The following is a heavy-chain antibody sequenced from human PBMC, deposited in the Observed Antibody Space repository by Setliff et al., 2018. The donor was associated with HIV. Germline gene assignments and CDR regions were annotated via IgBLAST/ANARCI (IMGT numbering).Heavy chain of an antibody. CDR2: IRSKAYGGTT. J-gene: IGHJ6*02. Sequence: PGGSLRLSCATSGFTLSSYALHWVRQAPGKGLEWVGFIRSKAYGGTTEYAASVKGRFTISRDDSKSIAYLQMNSLKTEDTAVYYCSRDNSPVWGNHRYFYYYGTDVWGQGTTVTVSS. CDR3: SRDNSPVWGNHRYFYYYGTDV. D-gene: IGHD3-16*02. CDR1: GFTLSSYA. V-gene: IGHV3-49*04.